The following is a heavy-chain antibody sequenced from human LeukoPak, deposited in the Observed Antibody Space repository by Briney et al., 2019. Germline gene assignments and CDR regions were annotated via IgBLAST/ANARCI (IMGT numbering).Heavy chain of an antibody. CDR3: ARDNRDWAFDH. D-gene: IGHD2-21*02. V-gene: IGHV3-30*02. CDR2: INDKGVDK. Sequence: GGSLRLSCGASGFIFSKYGMHWVRQAPGKGLEWVAFINDKGVDKNYADSVKGRFTISRDNSKNTLVLQMNSLRSEDTAVYFCARDNRDWAFDHWGQGTLVTVSS. J-gene: IGHJ4*02. CDR1: GFIFSKYG.